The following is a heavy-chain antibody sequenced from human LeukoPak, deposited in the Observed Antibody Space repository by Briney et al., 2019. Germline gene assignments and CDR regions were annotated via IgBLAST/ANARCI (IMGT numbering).Heavy chain of an antibody. CDR2: IGGTAGNT. Sequence: GGSLRLSCAASGRTSTDHSMHWIRQAPGKGLEWVSFIGGTAGNTYYADPVKGRFTISRDNAKNSLYLQMNSLRAEDTAVYYCAREWSAFDIWGQGTMVTVSS. CDR3: AREWSAFDI. V-gene: IGHV3-11*04. D-gene: IGHD2-8*01. J-gene: IGHJ3*02. CDR1: GRTSTDHS.